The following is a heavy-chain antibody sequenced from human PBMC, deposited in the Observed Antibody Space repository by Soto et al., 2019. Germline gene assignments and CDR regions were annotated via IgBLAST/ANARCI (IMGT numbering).Heavy chain of an antibody. D-gene: IGHD5-12*01. J-gene: IGHJ4*02. Sequence: ASVKVSCKASGGSFSSYTISWVRQAPGQGLEWMGRIIPILGIANYAQKFQGRVTITADKSTSTAYMELSSLRSEDTAVYYCARARGYSGYDSVDYWGQGTLVTVSS. V-gene: IGHV1-69*02. CDR3: ARARGYSGYDSVDY. CDR1: GGSFSSYT. CDR2: IIPILGIA.